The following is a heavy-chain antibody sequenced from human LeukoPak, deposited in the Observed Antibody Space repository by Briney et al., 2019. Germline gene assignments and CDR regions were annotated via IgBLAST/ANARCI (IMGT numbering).Heavy chain of an antibody. D-gene: IGHD2-15*01. Sequence: SETLSLTCTVSGGSISTYYLTWIRQPPGKGLEWVGNIYYTGSTNYNPSLKSRVTLSIDTSKKQFSLGLTSVTAADTAVYYCARDAGGEIDYWGQRILVTVAS. CDR3: ARDAGGEIDY. CDR2: IYYTGST. J-gene: IGHJ4*02. CDR1: GGSISTYY. V-gene: IGHV4-59*01.